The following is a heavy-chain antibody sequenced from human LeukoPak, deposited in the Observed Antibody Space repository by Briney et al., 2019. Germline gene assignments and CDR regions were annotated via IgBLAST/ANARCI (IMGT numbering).Heavy chain of an antibody. CDR2: IWYDGSNK. CDR3: AAEIAEGGPQDY. V-gene: IGHV3-30*02. D-gene: IGHD2-21*01. Sequence: GGSLRLSCAAYGFTFTNYGMNWVRQAPGKGREWVAIIWYDGSNKYYADSVKGRFTISRDNSKSTLYLQMTSLRAEDTALYYCAAEIAEGGPQDYWGQGTLVTVSS. J-gene: IGHJ4*02. CDR1: GFTFTNYG.